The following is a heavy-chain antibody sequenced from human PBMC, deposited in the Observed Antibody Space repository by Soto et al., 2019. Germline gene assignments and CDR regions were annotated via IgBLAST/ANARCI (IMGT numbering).Heavy chain of an antibody. CDR2: IYYSGST. CDR3: ARFYGAIIDY. V-gene: IGHV4-59*01. Sequence: SETLFLTCTVSGGSISSYYWSWIRQPPGKGLEWIGYIYYSGSTNYNPSLKSRVTISVDTSKNQFSLKLSSVTAADTAVYYCARFYGAIIDYWGQGTLVTVSS. J-gene: IGHJ4*02. CDR1: GGSISSYY. D-gene: IGHD4-17*01.